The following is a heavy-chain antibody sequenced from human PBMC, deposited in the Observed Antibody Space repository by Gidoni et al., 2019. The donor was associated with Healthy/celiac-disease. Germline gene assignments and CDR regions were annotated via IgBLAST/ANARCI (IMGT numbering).Heavy chain of an antibody. D-gene: IGHD3-22*01. CDR2: ISGSGGST. CDR1: GFTFRSYA. J-gene: IGHJ4*02. Sequence: TASGFTFRSYAMSWVRQAPGKGLEWVSAISGSGGSTYYADSVKGRFTISRDNSKNTLYLQMNSLRAEDTAVYYCAKSVGYYYDSSGTGEFDYWGQGTLVTVSS. CDR3: AKSVGYYYDSSGTGEFDY. V-gene: IGHV3-23*01.